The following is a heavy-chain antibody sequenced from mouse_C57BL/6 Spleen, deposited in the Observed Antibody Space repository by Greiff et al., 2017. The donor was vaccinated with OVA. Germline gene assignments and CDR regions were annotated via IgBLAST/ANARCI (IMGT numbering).Heavy chain of an antibody. V-gene: IGHV1-50*01. D-gene: IGHD3-3*01. Sequence: QVQLKQPGAELVKPGASVKLSCKASGYTFTSYWMQWVKQRPGQGLEWIGEIDPSDSYTNYNQKFKGKATLTVDTSSSTAYMQLSSLTSEDSAVYYCARSEGTGYWGQGTTLTVSS. CDR3: ARSEGTGY. CDR1: GYTFTSYW. J-gene: IGHJ2*01. CDR2: IDPSDSYT.